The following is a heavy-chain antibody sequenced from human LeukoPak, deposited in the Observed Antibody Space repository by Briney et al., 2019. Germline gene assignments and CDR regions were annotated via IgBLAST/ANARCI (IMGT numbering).Heavy chain of an antibody. D-gene: IGHD5-12*01. CDR1: GYTFTSYF. CDR3: ARDHRRGYSGYERWFDP. V-gene: IGHV1-69*04. Sequence: GASVKVSCKASGYTFTSYFMHWVRQAPGQGLEWMGRIIPILGIANYAQKFQGRVTITADKSTSTAYMELSSLRSEDTAVYYCARDHRRGYSGYERWFDPWGQGTLVTVSS. CDR2: IIPILGIA. J-gene: IGHJ5*02.